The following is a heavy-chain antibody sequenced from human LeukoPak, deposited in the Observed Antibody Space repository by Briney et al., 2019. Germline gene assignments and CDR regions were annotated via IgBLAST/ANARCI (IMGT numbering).Heavy chain of an antibody. V-gene: IGHV7-4-1*02. CDR1: GYTFTSYG. Sequence: ASVKVSCKASGYTFTSYGISWVRQAPGQGLEWMGWINTNTGNPTYAQGFTGRFVFSLDTSVSTAYLQISSLKAEDTAVYYCARDPSGITIFGVVSNWFDPWGQGTLVTVSS. CDR2: INTNTGNP. J-gene: IGHJ5*02. D-gene: IGHD3-3*01. CDR3: ARDPSGITIFGVVSNWFDP.